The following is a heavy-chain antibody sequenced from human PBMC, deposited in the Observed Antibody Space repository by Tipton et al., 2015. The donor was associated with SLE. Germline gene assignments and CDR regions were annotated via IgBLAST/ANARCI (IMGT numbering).Heavy chain of an antibody. J-gene: IGHJ4*02. CDR3: ARLNVGYSYGSYYFDY. V-gene: IGHV4-59*11. D-gene: IGHD5-18*01. CDR2: SYYSGTT. Sequence: PGLVKPSETLSLTCTVSGGSISRHYWSWIRQPPGKGLEWIGYSYYSGTTNSNPSLKSRVTISVDTSKNQFSLKLSSVTAADTAVYYCARLNVGYSYGSYYFDYWGQGTLVTVSS. CDR1: GGSISRHY.